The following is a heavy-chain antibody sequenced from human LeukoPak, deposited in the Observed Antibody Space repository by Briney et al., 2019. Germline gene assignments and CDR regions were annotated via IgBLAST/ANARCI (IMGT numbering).Heavy chain of an antibody. Sequence: ASVKVSCKASGGTFSSYAISWVRQAPGQGLERMGRIIPILGIANYAQKFQGRVTITADKSTSTAYMELGSLRSEDTAVYYCARDRASRSYYYYGMDVWGQGTTVTVSS. D-gene: IGHD1-26*01. J-gene: IGHJ6*02. CDR2: IIPILGIA. V-gene: IGHV1-69*04. CDR3: ARDRASRSYYYYGMDV. CDR1: GGTFSSYA.